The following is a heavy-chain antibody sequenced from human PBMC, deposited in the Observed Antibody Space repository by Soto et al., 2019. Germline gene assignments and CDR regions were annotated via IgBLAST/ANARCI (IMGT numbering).Heavy chain of an antibody. Sequence: QITLQESGPPLVKPTQTLTLTCTFSGFSLFTSGVAVGWIRQPPGKALEWLALIYRDDDKRYNPSLTSRLTIAKDASKDQVVLTMTNMEPMDTATYYCAHRSNILTEYSQNNYFFDSWGRGTLVTVSS. D-gene: IGHD3-9*01. CDR1: GFSLFTSGVA. V-gene: IGHV2-5*02. J-gene: IGHJ2*01. CDR2: IYRDDDK. CDR3: AHRSNILTEYSQNNYFFDS.